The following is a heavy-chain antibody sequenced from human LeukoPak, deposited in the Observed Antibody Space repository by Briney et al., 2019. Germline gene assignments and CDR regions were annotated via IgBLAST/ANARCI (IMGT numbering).Heavy chain of an antibody. V-gene: IGHV4-34*01. J-gene: IGHJ6*03. CDR1: GGAFSGYY. Sequence: PSETLSLTCAVYGGAFSGYYWSWIRQPPGKGLEWIGEINHSGSTNYNPSLKSRVTISVDTSKNQFSLKLSSVTAADTAVYYCARGAAYCSGGSCYPYYYYYYYMDVWGKGPTVTVSS. CDR2: INHSGST. D-gene: IGHD2-15*01. CDR3: ARGAAYCSGGSCYPYYYYYYYMDV.